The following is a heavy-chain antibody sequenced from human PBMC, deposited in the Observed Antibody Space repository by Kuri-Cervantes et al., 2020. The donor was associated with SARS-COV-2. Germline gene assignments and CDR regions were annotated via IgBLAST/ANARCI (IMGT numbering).Heavy chain of an antibody. CDR1: GFTFSSYA. CDR2: ISGSGGST. J-gene: IGHJ4*02. CDR3: AKTDPHQAVLRYFDWLSSFDY. Sequence: GESLKISCAASGFTFSSYAMHWVRQAPGKGLEWVSAISGSGGSTYYADSVKGRFTISRDNSKNTLYLQMNSLRAEDTAVYYCAKTDPHQAVLRYFDWLSSFDYWGQGTLVTVSS. V-gene: IGHV3-23*01. D-gene: IGHD3-9*01.